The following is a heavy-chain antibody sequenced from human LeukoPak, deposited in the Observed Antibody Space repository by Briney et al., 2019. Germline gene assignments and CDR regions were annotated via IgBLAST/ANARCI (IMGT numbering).Heavy chain of an antibody. V-gene: IGHV1-18*01. J-gene: IGHJ4*02. CDR1: GYTFTSYG. CDR2: ISAYNGNT. Sequence: ASVKVSCKASGYTFTSYGISWVRQAPGQGLEWMGWISAYNGNTNYAQKLQGRVPMTTDTSTSTAYMELRSLRSDDTAVYYCARDLRYYDSQWPSGYWGQGTLVTVSS. CDR3: ARDLRYYDSQWPSGY. D-gene: IGHD3-22*01.